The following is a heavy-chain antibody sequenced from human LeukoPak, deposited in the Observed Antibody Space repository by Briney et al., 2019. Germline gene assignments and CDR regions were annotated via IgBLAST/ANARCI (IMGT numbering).Heavy chain of an antibody. CDR3: ARGLRWLQYIDY. CDR1: GGSFSGYY. J-gene: IGHJ4*02. CDR2: INHSGST. V-gene: IGHV4-34*01. Sequence: SETLSLTCAVYGGSFSGYYWSWIRQPPGKGLEWIGEINHSGSTNYNPSLEGRVTISVDTSKNQFSLKLSSVTAADTAVYYCARGLRWLQYIDYWGQGTLVTVSS. D-gene: IGHD5-24*01.